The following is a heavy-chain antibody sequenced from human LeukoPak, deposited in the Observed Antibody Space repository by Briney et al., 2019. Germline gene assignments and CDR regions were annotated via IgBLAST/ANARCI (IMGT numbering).Heavy chain of an antibody. CDR1: GGSISSYY. J-gene: IGHJ6*02. D-gene: IGHD5-12*01. V-gene: IGHV4-59*01. CDR2: IYYSGST. CDR3: ARDQLRXXGYDNSRGMDV. Sequence: SETLSLTCTVSGGSISSYYWSWIRQPPGKGLEWIGYIYYSGSTNYNPSLKSRVTISVDTSKNQFSLKLSSVTAADTAVYYCARDQLRXXGYDNSRGMDVWGQGTTV.